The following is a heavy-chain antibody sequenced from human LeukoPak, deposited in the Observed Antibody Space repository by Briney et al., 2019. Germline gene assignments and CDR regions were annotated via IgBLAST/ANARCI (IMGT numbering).Heavy chain of an antibody. J-gene: IGHJ3*02. D-gene: IGHD3-10*01. CDR3: ARKRYYGSGSSDDAFDI. CDR2: IYTSGST. Sequence: SETLSLTCTVSGGSISSGNYYWSWIRQPAGRGLEWIGHIYTSGSTNYNPSLKSRVTISVDMSKNQFSLKLSSVTAADTAVYYCARKRYYGSGSSDDAFDIWGQGTMVTVSS. V-gene: IGHV4-61*09. CDR1: GGSISSGNYY.